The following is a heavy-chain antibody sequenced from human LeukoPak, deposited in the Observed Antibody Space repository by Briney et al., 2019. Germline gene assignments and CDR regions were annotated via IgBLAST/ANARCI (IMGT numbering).Heavy chain of an antibody. CDR1: GFTFRNYG. D-gene: IGHD3-3*01. CDR3: ATGGGYYYDH. V-gene: IGHV3-30*03. Sequence: GTSLRLSCAASGFTFRNYGMHWVRQAPGKGLEWVAVAYGAGTDRYYADSVKGRFTISKGISRNTLSVQMNSLRVEDTAVYYCATGGGYYYDHWGQGTLVTVAS. J-gene: IGHJ4*02. CDR2: AYGAGTDR.